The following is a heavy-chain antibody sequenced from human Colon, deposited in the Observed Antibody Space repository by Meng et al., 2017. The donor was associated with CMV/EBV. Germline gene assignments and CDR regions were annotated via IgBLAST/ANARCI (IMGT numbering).Heavy chain of an antibody. CDR1: GFTFSGHW. D-gene: IGHD6-19*01. Sequence: GESLKISCAASGFTFSGHWMHWVRQRPGKGLMWVSEIAPDGGWTRDADSVKGRFSISRDNAKSTLFLQMNSLRVEDTAVYYCVRGSRDWKGVDYWGQGALVIVSS. CDR2: IAPDGGWT. J-gene: IGHJ4*02. V-gene: IGHV3-74*01. CDR3: VRGSRDWKGVDY.